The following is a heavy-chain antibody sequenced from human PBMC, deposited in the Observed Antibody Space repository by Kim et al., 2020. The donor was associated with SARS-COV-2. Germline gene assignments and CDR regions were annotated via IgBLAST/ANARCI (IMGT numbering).Heavy chain of an antibody. V-gene: IGHV4-34*01. CDR2: INHSGST. CDR1: GGSFSGYY. D-gene: IGHD2-2*01. Sequence: SETLSLTCAVYGGSFSGYYWSWIRQPPGKGLEWIGEINHSGSTNYNPSLKSRVTISVDTSKNQFSLKLSSVTAADTAVYYCARARGVPHCSSTSCYPRYYYGMDVWGQGTTVTVSS. J-gene: IGHJ6*02. CDR3: ARARGVPHCSSTSCYPRYYYGMDV.